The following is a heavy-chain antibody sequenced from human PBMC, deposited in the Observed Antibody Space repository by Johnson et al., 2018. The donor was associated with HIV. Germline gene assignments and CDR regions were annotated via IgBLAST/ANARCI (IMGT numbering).Heavy chain of an antibody. CDR3: ARDDGWEPTGNDAFDI. CDR1: GFTFDDSG. V-gene: IGHV3-20*04. J-gene: IGHJ3*02. D-gene: IGHD1-26*01. Sequence: EKLVESGGGVVRPGGSLRLSCAASGFTFDDSGMSWVRQAPGKGLEWVSGISWNSNSIGYADSVKGRFTISRDNAKNSLYLQMNSLRAEDTAVYYCARDDGWEPTGNDAFDIWGQGTMVTVSS. CDR2: ISWNSNSI.